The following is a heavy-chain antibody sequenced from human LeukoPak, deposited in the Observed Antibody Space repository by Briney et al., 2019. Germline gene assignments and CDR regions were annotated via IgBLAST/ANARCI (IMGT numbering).Heavy chain of an antibody. J-gene: IGHJ4*02. CDR2: INSDGSST. Sequence: GGSLRLSCAASGFTFSSYWMHWVRQAPGKGLVWVSRINSDGSSTSYADSVKGRFTISRDNAKNTLYLQMNSLRAEDTAVYYCARDPPYPSLNYYDSSGSLDYWGQGTLVTVSS. CDR3: ARDPPYPSLNYYDSSGSLDY. V-gene: IGHV3-74*01. D-gene: IGHD3-22*01. CDR1: GFTFSSYW.